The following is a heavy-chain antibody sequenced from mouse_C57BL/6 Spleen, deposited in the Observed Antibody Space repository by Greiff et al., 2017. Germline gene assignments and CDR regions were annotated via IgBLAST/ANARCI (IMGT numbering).Heavy chain of an antibody. Sequence: VQLLESGPGLVPPSPSLSITCTVSGFSLTSYAISWVRQPPGKGLEWLGVIWTGGGSNYNSALKSRLSISKANSKRQVFLKMNSLQTDDTARYYCSRDAAAQVTDYFGDWGQGTTLTVSS. CDR2: IWTGGGS. V-gene: IGHV2-9-1*01. CDR3: SRDAAAQVTDYFGD. CDR1: GFSLTSYA. J-gene: IGHJ2*01. D-gene: IGHD3-2*02.